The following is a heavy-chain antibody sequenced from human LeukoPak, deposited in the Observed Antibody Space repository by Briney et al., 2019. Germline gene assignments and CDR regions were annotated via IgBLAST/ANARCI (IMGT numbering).Heavy chain of an antibody. CDR3: ARDNVAVAGSTCDY. Sequence: GGSLRLSCAASGFTFSSYNMNWVRQAPGKGLEWVSSITSGSSYIYYADSVKGRFTISRDNAKNSLYLQMNSLRAEDTAVYYCARDNVAVAGSTCDYWGQGTLVTVSS. CDR2: ITSGSSYI. D-gene: IGHD6-19*01. CDR1: GFTFSSYN. V-gene: IGHV3-21*01. J-gene: IGHJ4*02.